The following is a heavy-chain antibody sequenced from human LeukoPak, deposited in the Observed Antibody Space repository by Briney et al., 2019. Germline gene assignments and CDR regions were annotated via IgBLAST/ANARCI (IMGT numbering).Heavy chain of an antibody. Sequence: PSETLSLTCAVYGGSFSGYYWSWIRQPPGKGLESIGEINHSGSTNYNPSLKSRVTISVDTSKNQFSLKLSSVTAADTAVYYCARGLGDYYDSSGLKYYFDYWGQGTLVTVSS. V-gene: IGHV4-34*01. CDR3: ARGLGDYYDSSGLKYYFDY. CDR2: INHSGST. D-gene: IGHD3-22*01. J-gene: IGHJ4*02. CDR1: GGSFSGYY.